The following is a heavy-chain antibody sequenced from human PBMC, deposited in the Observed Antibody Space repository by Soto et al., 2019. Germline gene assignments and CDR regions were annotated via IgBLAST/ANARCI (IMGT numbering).Heavy chain of an antibody. CDR2: IYPGDSDT. V-gene: IGHV5-51*01. Sequence: GESLKISCKGSGYSFTSYWIGWVRQMPGKGLEWMGIIYPGDSDTRYSPSFQGQVTISADKSISTAYLQWSSLKASDTAMYYCARRGIAVAGTMEYFQHWGQGTLVTVSS. CDR1: GYSFTSYW. J-gene: IGHJ1*01. D-gene: IGHD6-19*01. CDR3: ARRGIAVAGTMEYFQH.